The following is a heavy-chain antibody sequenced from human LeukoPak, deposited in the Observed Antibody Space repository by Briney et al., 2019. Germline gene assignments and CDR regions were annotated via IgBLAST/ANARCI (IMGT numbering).Heavy chain of an antibody. D-gene: IGHD6-6*01. J-gene: IGHJ4*02. CDR2: ISSGSSTI. CDR3: ARVDIAARLPDDY. V-gene: IGHV3-48*04. Sequence: GGSLRLSCAACGFTFSSYSMNWVGQAPGKGREWVSYISSGSSTIYYADSVKGRFTIYRDNAKNSLYLQMNSLRAEDTAVYYCARVDIAARLPDDYWGQGTLVTVSS. CDR1: GFTFSSYS.